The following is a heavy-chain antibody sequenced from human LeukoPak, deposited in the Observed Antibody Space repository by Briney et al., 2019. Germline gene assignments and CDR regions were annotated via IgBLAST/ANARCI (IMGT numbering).Heavy chain of an antibody. CDR1: GFTFSSYS. CDR2: ISSSSSYI. CDR3: ARDWNYDAFDI. V-gene: IGHV3-21*01. D-gene: IGHD1-7*01. Sequence: GGSLRLSCAASGFTFSSYSMNWVRQAPGKGLEWVSSISSSSSYIYYADSVKGRFTISRDNAKNSLHLQMNSLRAEDTAVYYCARDWNYDAFDIWGQGTMVTVSS. J-gene: IGHJ3*02.